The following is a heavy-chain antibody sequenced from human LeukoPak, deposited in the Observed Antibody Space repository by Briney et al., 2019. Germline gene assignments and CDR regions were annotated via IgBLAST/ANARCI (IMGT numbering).Heavy chain of an antibody. J-gene: IGHJ4*02. Sequence: ASVKVSCKASGYTFSGYYMHWVRQAPGQGLEWMGWINPNSGGTYYAQKFQSRVTMTRDTSISTAYMELSRLRSDDTAVFYCARVAHNYDLLTGYYPYLDYFDFWGQGTLVTVSS. CDR1: GYTFSGYY. CDR3: ARVAHNYDLLTGYYPYLDYFDF. CDR2: INPNSGGT. V-gene: IGHV1-2*02. D-gene: IGHD3-9*01.